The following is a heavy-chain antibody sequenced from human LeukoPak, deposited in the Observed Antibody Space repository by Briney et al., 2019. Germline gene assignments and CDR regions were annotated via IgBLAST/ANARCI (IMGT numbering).Heavy chain of an antibody. J-gene: IGHJ4*02. CDR1: GGSFSGYY. V-gene: IGHV4-34*01. D-gene: IGHD2-8*01. Sequence: SETLSLTCAVYGGSFSGYYWSWIRQPPGKGLEWIGEINHSGSTNYNPPLKSRVTISVDTSKNQFSLKLSSVTAADTAVYYCARGPIVLMVYARGYYFDYWGQGTLVTVPS. CDR2: INHSGST. CDR3: ARGPIVLMVYARGYYFDY.